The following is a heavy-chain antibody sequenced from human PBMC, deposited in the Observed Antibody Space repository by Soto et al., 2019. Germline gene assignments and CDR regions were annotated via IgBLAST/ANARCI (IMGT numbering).Heavy chain of an antibody. D-gene: IGHD2-15*01. V-gene: IGHV3-30-3*01. CDR1: GFTFSSYA. Sequence: GGSLRLSCAASGFTFSSYAMHWVRQAPGKGLEWVAVISYDGSNKYYADSVKGRFTISRDNSKNTLYLQMNSLRAEDTAVHYCAREGLRDIVTFDYWGQGTLVTVSS. J-gene: IGHJ4*02. CDR2: ISYDGSNK. CDR3: AREGLRDIVTFDY.